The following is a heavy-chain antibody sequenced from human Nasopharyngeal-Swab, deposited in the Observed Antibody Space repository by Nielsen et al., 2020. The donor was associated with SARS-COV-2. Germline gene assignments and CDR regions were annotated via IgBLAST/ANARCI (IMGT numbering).Heavy chain of an antibody. CDR2: IWYDGSNK. Sequence: GGSLRLSCAASGFTFSSYGMHWVRQAPGKGLEWVAVIWYDGSNKYYADSVKGRFTISRDNSKNTLYLQMNSLRAEDTAVYYCVRAINCSSTSCFCFDYWGQGTLVTVSS. V-gene: IGHV3-33*08. J-gene: IGHJ4*02. CDR1: GFTFSSYG. D-gene: IGHD2-2*01. CDR3: VRAINCSSTSCFCFDY.